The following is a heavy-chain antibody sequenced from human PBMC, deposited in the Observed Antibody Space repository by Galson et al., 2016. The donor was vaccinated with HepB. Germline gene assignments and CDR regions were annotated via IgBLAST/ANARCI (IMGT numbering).Heavy chain of an antibody. D-gene: IGHD5-18*01. CDR1: GGTFSNYA. CDR2: IIPIFGTP. Sequence: SVKVSCKASGGTFSNYAISWVRQAPGQGLEWMGGIIPIFGTPDYAQKFQDRVTITADESTDTVHMELTSLRSEDTALYYCARGDGTKLRGYSYGSFEDWGQGTLVTVSS. CDR3: ARGDGTKLRGYSYGSFED. V-gene: IGHV1-69*13. J-gene: IGHJ4*02.